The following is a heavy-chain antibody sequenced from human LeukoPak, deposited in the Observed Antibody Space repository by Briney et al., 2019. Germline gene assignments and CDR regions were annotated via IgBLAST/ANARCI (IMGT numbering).Heavy chain of an antibody. J-gene: IGHJ4*02. V-gene: IGHV3-30*18. CDR1: GFTFSSHG. CDR3: AKDGRVAAAAYYFDY. CDR2: IANDGRDK. D-gene: IGHD6-13*01. Sequence: EGSLRLSCAASGFTFSSHGMHWVRQAPGKGLEWVAVIANDGRDKKYADSVKGRFTISRDNSKNTLYLQMNSLRAEDTAVYYCAKDGRVAAAAYYFDYWGQGTLATVSS.